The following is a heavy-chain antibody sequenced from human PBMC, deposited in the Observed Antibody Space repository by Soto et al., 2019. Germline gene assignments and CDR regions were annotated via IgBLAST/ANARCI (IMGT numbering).Heavy chain of an antibody. J-gene: IGHJ4*02. Sequence: SETLSLTCTVSGGSISSYYWSWIRQPPGEGLEWIGYIYYSGSTNYNPSLKSRVTISVDTSKNQFSLKLSSVTAADTAVYYCARGVVVAASTNEFDYWGQGTLVTVSS. CDR1: GGSISSYY. CDR2: IYYSGST. D-gene: IGHD2-15*01. V-gene: IGHV4-59*01. CDR3: ARGVVVAASTNEFDY.